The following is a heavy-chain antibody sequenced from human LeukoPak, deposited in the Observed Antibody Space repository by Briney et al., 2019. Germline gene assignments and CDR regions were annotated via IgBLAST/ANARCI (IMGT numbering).Heavy chain of an antibody. CDR3: ARDDFWSGYYITRY. CDR1: GGTFSSYA. Sequence: ASVKVSCKASGGTFSSYAISWVRQAPGQGLEWMGRIIPIFGIANYAQKFQGRVTITADKSTSTAYMELSSLRSEDTAVYYCARDDFWSGYYITRYWGQGTLVTVSS. D-gene: IGHD3-3*01. V-gene: IGHV1-69*04. J-gene: IGHJ4*02. CDR2: IIPIFGIA.